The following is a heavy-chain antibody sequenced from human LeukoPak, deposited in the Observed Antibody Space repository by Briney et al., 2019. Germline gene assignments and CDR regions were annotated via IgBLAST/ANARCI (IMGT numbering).Heavy chain of an antibody. CDR2: ISWNSGSI. J-gene: IGHJ4*02. V-gene: IGHV3-9*01. CDR3: AKDPRRGGYSYFFDY. Sequence: GGSLRLSCAASGFTFDDYAMHWVRQAPGEGLEWVSGISWNSGSIGYADSVKGRFTISRDNAKNSLYLQMNSLRAEDTALYYCAKDPRRGGYSYFFDYWGQGTLVTVSS. D-gene: IGHD5-18*01. CDR1: GFTFDDYA.